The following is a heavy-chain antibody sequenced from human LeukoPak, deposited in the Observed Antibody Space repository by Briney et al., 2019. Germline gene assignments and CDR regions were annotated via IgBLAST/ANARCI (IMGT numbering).Heavy chain of an antibody. J-gene: IGHJ4*02. V-gene: IGHV3-9*01. Sequence: GGSLRLSCAASGFIFDDYTMHWVRQVPGKGLEWVSGISWNSAGIGYADSVKGRFTISRDNAKNSLYLQMNSLRAEDTALYYCAKRGRSSWYFDYWGQGILVAVSS. CDR2: ISWNSAGI. CDR1: GFIFDDYT. D-gene: IGHD6-13*01. CDR3: AKRGRSSWYFDY.